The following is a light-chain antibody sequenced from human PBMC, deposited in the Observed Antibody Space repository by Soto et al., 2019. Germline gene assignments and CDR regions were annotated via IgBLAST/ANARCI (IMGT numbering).Light chain of an antibody. CDR3: SSYAGSSTLYV. CDR1: SSDVGGYNF. V-gene: IGLV2-14*01. Sequence: QSTLTQPASVSGSPGQSITISCTGTSSDVGGYNFVSWYQQVPGKAPKLMIYDVSNRPSGVSTRFSGSKSGNTASLTISGLQAEDEADYYCSSYAGSSTLYVFGTGTKLTVL. J-gene: IGLJ1*01. CDR2: DVS.